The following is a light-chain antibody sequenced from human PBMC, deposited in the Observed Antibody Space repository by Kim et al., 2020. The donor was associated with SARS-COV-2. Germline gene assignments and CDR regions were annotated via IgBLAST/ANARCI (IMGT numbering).Light chain of an antibody. CDR3: SSRDSSGTQVV. CDR1: SLRTYS. Sequence: SELTQDPAVSVALGQTVRITCQGDSLRTYSTNWCQQKPGQAPVLVIFAKDIRHSGIPDRFSGSSSGNTASLTITGAQAEDEADYYCSSRDSSGTQVVIGGGTQLTVL. V-gene: IGLV3-19*01. J-gene: IGLJ3*02. CDR2: AKD.